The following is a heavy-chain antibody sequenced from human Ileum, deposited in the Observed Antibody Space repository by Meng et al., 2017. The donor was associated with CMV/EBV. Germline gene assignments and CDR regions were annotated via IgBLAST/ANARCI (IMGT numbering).Heavy chain of an antibody. CDR1: GFTFRTYA. Sequence: CAASGFTFRTYALSWVRQAPGKGLEWVSAISGSGSSTYYTDSVTGRFTISRDNSKNTFFLQMNSLRAEDTAVYYCAKDNGYGGSYFDFWGQGTLVTVSS. CDR3: AKDNGYGGSYFDF. V-gene: IGHV3-23*01. CDR2: ISGSGSST. D-gene: IGHD1-26*01. J-gene: IGHJ4*02.